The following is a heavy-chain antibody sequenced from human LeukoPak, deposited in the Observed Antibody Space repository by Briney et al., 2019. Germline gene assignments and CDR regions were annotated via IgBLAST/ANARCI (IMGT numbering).Heavy chain of an antibody. CDR3: ARAKRDILTGYSQGYYYYYGMDV. D-gene: IGHD3-9*01. CDR2: IKQDGSEK. V-gene: IGHV3-7*01. Sequence: GGSLRLSCAASGFTFSSYRMSWVRQAPGKGREGVANIKQDGSEKYYVDSVKGRFTISRDNAKNSLYLQMNSLRAEDTAVYYCARAKRDILTGYSQGYYYYYGMDVWGQGTTVTVSS. CDR1: GFTFSSYR. J-gene: IGHJ6*02.